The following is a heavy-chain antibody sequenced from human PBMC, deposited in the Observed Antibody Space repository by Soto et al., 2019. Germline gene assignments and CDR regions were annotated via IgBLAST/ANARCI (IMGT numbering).Heavy chain of an antibody. V-gene: IGHV3-7*01. Sequence: EVQLVESGGGLVQPGGSLRLSCAASGFTFSSYWMSWVRQAPGKGLEWVANIKQGGSEKYYVDSVKGRFTISRDNAKNSLYLQMNSMRAEDTAVYYCARVQYDFWSGDDPFDIWGQGTMVTVSS. CDR3: ARVQYDFWSGDDPFDI. D-gene: IGHD3-3*01. CDR2: IKQGGSEK. CDR1: GFTFSSYW. J-gene: IGHJ3*02.